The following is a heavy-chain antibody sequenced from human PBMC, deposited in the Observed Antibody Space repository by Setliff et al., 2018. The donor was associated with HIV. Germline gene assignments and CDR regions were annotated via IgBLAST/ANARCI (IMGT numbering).Heavy chain of an antibody. CDR1: GGFLSNNG. J-gene: IGHJ3*02. Sequence: SVKVSCKTSGGFLSNNGIAWVRQAPGRGLEWMGGVTPALYLTTHAEKFQSRVTFTTDDSTSSVYMELSSLRSDDTATYYCATDSGVVPPRTLDIWGQGTVVTVSS. D-gene: IGHD3-16*01. V-gene: IGHV1-69*10. CDR3: ATDSGVVPPRTLDI. CDR2: VTPALYLT.